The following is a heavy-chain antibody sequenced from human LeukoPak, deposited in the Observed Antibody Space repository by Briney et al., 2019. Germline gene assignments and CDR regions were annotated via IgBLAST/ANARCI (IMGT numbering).Heavy chain of an antibody. V-gene: IGHV1-2*02. D-gene: IGHD3-22*01. CDR3: ARGDVVIPY. Sequence: ASVKVSCKASVYTFTGYYMHWVRQAPGQGLEWMGWINPNSGGTNYAQKFQGRVTMTRDTTISTAYMELSRLGSDDPAVYYCARGDVVIPYWGQGTLVTVSS. CDR2: INPNSGGT. CDR1: VYTFTGYY. J-gene: IGHJ4*02.